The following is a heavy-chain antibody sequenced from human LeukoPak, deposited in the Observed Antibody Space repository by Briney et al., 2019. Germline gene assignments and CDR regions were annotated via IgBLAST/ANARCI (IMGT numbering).Heavy chain of an antibody. CDR2: INPSGGGT. V-gene: IGHV1-46*01. CDR1: GYTFTSYY. Sequence: ASVKVSCKASGYTFTSYYMHWVRQAPGQGLEWMGLINPSGGGTSYAQKYQGRVTMTRDTSTSTVYMDLSSLRSEDTAVYYCARDGDKYSSGWYTFIYYWGGGTLVSVSS. D-gene: IGHD6-19*01. CDR3: ARDGDKYSSGWYTFIYY. J-gene: IGHJ4*02.